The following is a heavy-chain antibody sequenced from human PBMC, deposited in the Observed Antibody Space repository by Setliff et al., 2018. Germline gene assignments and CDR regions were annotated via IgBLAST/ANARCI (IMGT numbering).Heavy chain of an antibody. V-gene: IGHV4-34*12. D-gene: IGHD3-10*01. CDR1: GDSLSGYY. CDR3: ARHATYYYGSGNLPFDS. Sequence: SETLSLTCAVYGDSLSGYYWSWIRQSPKKGLEWIGEIMPGRDTLYSPSLESRLTNTIDTSQRQFSLKLSSVTAADTAVYYCARHATYYYGSGNLPFDSWGQGTLVTVSS. J-gene: IGHJ4*02. CDR2: IMPGRDT.